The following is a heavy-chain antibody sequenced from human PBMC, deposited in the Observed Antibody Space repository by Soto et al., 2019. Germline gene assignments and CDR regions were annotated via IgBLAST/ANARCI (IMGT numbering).Heavy chain of an antibody. CDR1: GGSISSSSYY. Sequence: SETLSLTCTVSGGSISSSSYYWGWIRQPPGKGLEWIGSIYYSGSTYYNPSLKSRVTISVDTSKNQFSLKLSSVTAADTAVYYCARLDYSNTNYYYYYGMDVWGQGTTVTVSS. J-gene: IGHJ6*02. V-gene: IGHV4-39*01. D-gene: IGHD4-4*01. CDR2: IYYSGST. CDR3: ARLDYSNTNYYYYYGMDV.